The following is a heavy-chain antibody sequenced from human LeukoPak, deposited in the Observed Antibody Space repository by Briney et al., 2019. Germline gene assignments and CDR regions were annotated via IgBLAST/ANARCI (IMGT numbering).Heavy chain of an antibody. J-gene: IGHJ4*02. CDR3: TTIPGYSSNWYYPDY. CDR2: INTKIDGGTT. CDR1: GFTFSNAW. V-gene: IGHV3-15*01. D-gene: IGHD6-13*01. Sequence: GGSLRLSCAASGFTFSNAWMSWVRQAPGKGLEWVGRINTKIDGGTTDYAAPVKGRFTMSRDDSKNTLYLQMNSLKTEDTAVYYCTTIPGYSSNWYYPDYWGQGTLVTVSS.